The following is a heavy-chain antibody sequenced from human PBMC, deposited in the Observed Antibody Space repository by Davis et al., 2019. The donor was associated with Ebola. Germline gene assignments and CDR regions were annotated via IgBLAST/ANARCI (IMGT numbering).Heavy chain of an antibody. D-gene: IGHD2-2*01. CDR3: ARDKPALYCSSTSCPYYYYGMDV. CDR2: IIPIFGTA. Sequence: SVKVSCKASGGTFSSYAISWVRQAPGQGLEWMGGIIPIFGTANYAQKFQGRVTITADKSTSTAYMELSSLRSEDTAVYYCARDKPALYCSSTSCPYYYYGMDVWGQGTTVTVSS. CDR1: GGTFSSYA. V-gene: IGHV1-69*06. J-gene: IGHJ6*02.